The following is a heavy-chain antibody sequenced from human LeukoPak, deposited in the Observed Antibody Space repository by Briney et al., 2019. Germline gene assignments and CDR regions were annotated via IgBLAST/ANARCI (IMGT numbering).Heavy chain of an antibody. CDR1: GGSISSYY. CDR2: IYYSGST. J-gene: IGHJ4*02. V-gene: IGHV4-59*06. CDR3: ARDYYDSSGYYAFDY. D-gene: IGHD3-22*01. Sequence: SETLSLTCTVSGGSISSYYWSWIRQPPGKGLEWIGYIYYSGSTYYNPSLKSRVSISVDTSKNQFSLKLSSVTAADTAVYYCARDYYDSSGYYAFDYWGQGTLVTVSS.